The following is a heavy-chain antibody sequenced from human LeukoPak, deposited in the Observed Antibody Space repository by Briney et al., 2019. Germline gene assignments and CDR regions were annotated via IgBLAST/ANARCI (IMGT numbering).Heavy chain of an antibody. CDR2: IGAYNGDT. CDR1: VYTFTRLG. Sequence: GASVKVSCKPSVYTFTRLGISWVRQAPGQGLEWMGWIGAYNGDTNYAQKFQGRVTMTTDTSTSTAYMDLRSLRSDDTAVYYCTRDHCRGDNCPSFDYWGQGTLVTVSS. CDR3: TRDHCRGDNCPSFDY. V-gene: IGHV1-18*01. J-gene: IGHJ4*02. D-gene: IGHD2-15*01.